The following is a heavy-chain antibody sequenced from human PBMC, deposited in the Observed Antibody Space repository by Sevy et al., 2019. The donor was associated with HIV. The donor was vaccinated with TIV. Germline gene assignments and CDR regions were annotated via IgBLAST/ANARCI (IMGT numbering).Heavy chain of an antibody. J-gene: IGHJ6*02. CDR3: ARHGYGYGYHALLDYYYGMDV. Sequence: GGSLRLSCAASGFTFDDYGMSWVRQAPGKGLEWVSGINWNGGSTGYADSVKGRFTTSRDNAKNCLYLQVNSMRAEDTALYYCARHGYGYGYHALLDYYYGMDVWGQGTTVTVSS. CDR1: GFTFDDYG. CDR2: INWNGGST. V-gene: IGHV3-20*04. D-gene: IGHD5-18*01.